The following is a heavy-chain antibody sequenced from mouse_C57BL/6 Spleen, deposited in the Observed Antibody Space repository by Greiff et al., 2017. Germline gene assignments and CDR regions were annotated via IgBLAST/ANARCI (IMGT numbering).Heavy chain of an antibody. Sequence: EVQLQQSGPELVKPGASVKMSCKASGYTFTDYNMHWVKQSHGKSLEWIGYINPNNGGTSYNQKFKGKATLTVNKASSTAYMELRSLTSEDSAVYYCARGILEGYFDYWGQGTTLTVSS. J-gene: IGHJ2*01. V-gene: IGHV1-22*01. CDR1: GYTFTDYN. CDR2: INPNNGGT. CDR3: ARGILEGYFDY.